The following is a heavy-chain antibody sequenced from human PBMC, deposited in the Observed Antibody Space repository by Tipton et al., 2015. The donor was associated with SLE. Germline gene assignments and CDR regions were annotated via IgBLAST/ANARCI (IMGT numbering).Heavy chain of an antibody. J-gene: IGHJ5*02. CDR1: GGSISSSSYY. D-gene: IGHD2-15*01. CDR2: IYYSGST. Sequence: TLSLTCTVSGGSISSSSYYWGWIRQPPGKGLEWIGSIYYSGSTYYNPSLKSRVTISVDTSKNQFSLKLSSVTAADTAVYYCARYCSGGSCYHWFDPWGQGTLVTVSS. CDR3: ARYCSGGSCYHWFDP. V-gene: IGHV4-39*07.